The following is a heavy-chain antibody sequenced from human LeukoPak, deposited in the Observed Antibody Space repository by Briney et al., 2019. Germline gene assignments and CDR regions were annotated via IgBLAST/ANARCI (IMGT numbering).Heavy chain of an antibody. D-gene: IGHD3-10*01. CDR3: ARRSYYYGSGIRKTLDY. CDR2: INHSGST. V-gene: IGHV4-34*01. Sequence: SETLSLTCAVYGGSFSGYYWSWIRQPPGKGLEWIGEINHSGSTNYNPSLKSRVTISVDTSKNQFSLKLSSVTAADTAVYYCARRSYYYGSGIRKTLDYWGQGTLVTVSS. CDR1: GGSFSGYY. J-gene: IGHJ4*02.